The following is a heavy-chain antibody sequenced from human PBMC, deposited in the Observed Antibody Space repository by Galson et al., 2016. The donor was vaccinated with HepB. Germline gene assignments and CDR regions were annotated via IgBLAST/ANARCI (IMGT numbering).Heavy chain of an antibody. V-gene: IGHV3-74*01. CDR3: AKHWIRTHDL. Sequence: SLRLSCAASGFTGFTFSSYWMHWVRQAPGKGLVWVSRISLDGSVTIYGDSVKGRFSTSRDNAKNTLFLEMHSLRGEDTALYYCAKHWIRTHDLWGQGTLVTVSS. CDR1: GFTGFTFSSYW. CDR2: ISLDGSVT. J-gene: IGHJ5*02. D-gene: IGHD3-3*02.